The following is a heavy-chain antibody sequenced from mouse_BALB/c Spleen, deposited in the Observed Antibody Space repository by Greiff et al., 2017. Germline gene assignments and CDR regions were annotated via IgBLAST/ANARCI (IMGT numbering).Heavy chain of an antibody. CDR1: GFNIKDYY. D-gene: IGHD6-2*01. J-gene: IGHJ4*01. CDR3: NEGSLYYAMDY. V-gene: IGHV14-4*02. Sequence: EVQLQQSGAELVRSGASVKLSCTASGFNIKDYYMHWVKQRPEQGLEWIGWIDPENGDTEYAPKFQGKATMTADTSSNTAYLQLSSLTSEDTAVYYCNEGSLYYAMDYWGQGTSVTVSS. CDR2: IDPENGDT.